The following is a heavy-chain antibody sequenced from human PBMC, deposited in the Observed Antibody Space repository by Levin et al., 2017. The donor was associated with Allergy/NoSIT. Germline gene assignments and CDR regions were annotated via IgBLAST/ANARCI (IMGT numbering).Heavy chain of an antibody. CDR2: IYVTGST. V-gene: IGHV4-61*02. Sequence: NPSETLSLTCSVSGDSISRCFNYWSWIRQPAGEGLEWFGRIYVTGSTTYSPSLKSRVTISLDRSKDQVSLKINSVTAADTAVYYCARDLEGFRGYKPDCYRDVWGKGTTVTASS. CDR3: ARDLEGFRGYKPDCYRDV. D-gene: IGHD5-24*01. J-gene: IGHJ6*03. CDR1: GDSISRCFNY.